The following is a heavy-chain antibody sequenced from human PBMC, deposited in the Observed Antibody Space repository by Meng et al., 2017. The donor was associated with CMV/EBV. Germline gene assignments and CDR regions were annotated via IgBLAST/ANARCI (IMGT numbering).Heavy chain of an antibody. D-gene: IGHD4-17*01. CDR3: ARDRTMTSGLIYYYYYGMDV. Sequence: SQTLSLTCAISGDSVSSNSAAWNWIRQSPSRGLEWLGRTYYRSKWYNDYAVSVKSRITINPDTSKNQFSLQLNSVTPEDTAVYYCARDRTMTSGLIYYYYYGMDVWGQGTTVTVSS. V-gene: IGHV6-1*01. CDR2: TYYRSKWYN. CDR1: GDSVSSNSAA. J-gene: IGHJ6*02.